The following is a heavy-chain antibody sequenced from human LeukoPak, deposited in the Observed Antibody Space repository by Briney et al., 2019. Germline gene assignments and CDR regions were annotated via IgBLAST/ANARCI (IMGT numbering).Heavy chain of an antibody. J-gene: IGHJ4*02. CDR1: GFTFSSYS. CDR2: ISSSSSYI. V-gene: IGHV3-21*01. CDR3: AAENLAATPNY. D-gene: IGHD2-15*01. Sequence: GGSLRLSCATSGFTFSSYSMNWVRQAPGKGLEWVSSISSSSSYIYYADSVKGRFTISRDNSKNTLYLQMNSLRAEDTAVYYCAAENLAATPNYWGQGTLVTVSS.